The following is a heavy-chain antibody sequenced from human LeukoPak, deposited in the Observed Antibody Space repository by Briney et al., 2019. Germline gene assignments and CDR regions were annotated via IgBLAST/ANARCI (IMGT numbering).Heavy chain of an antibody. Sequence: ASVKVSCKASGYTFSDFYIHWVRQAPGQGLEYVGWITPKSGDTYSPQRSQGRVTMTRDASISTAYMELSSLRSDDTAVYFCARVRLADERAWAYWGQGTLVTVSS. J-gene: IGHJ4*02. CDR1: GYTFSDFY. D-gene: IGHD3-3*02. V-gene: IGHV1-2*02. CDR3: ARVRLADERAWAY. CDR2: ITPKSGDT.